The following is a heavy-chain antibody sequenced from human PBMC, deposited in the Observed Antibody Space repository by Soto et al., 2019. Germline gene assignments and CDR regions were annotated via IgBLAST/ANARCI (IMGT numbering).Heavy chain of an antibody. CDR2: IIPIFGTA. Sequence: QVQLVQSGAEVKKPGSSVKVSCNASGGTFSSYAISWVRQAPGQGLEWMGGIIPIFGTANYAQKFQGRVTITADESTSTAYMELSSLRSEDTAVYYCARGLYCSGGSCYSDYYYGMDVWGQGTTVTVSS. D-gene: IGHD2-15*01. J-gene: IGHJ6*02. CDR3: ARGLYCSGGSCYSDYYYGMDV. V-gene: IGHV1-69*01. CDR1: GGTFSSYA.